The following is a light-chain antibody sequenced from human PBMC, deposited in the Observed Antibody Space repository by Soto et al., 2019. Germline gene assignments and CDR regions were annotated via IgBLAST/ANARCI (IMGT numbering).Light chain of an antibody. CDR1: QSVTNSQ. CDR3: QQWARSPRT. V-gene: IGKV3-20*01. CDR2: GAS. Sequence: EIALTQSPGTLSLSPGERATLFCRASQSVTNSQLAWYQQKPGQAPRLLIFGASSRATGIPDRFSGSGSGTDFTLTIARLEPEYFAVYYCQQWARSPRTFGRGTTVEIK. J-gene: IGKJ1*01.